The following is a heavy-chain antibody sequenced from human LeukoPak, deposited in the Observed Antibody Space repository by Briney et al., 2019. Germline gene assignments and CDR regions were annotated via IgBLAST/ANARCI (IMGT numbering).Heavy chain of an antibody. D-gene: IGHD1-26*01. V-gene: IGHV3-21*01. CDR1: GFTFSSYS. Sequence: KAGGSLRLSCAASGFTFSSYSMSWVRQAPGKGLEWVSSISSSSTYIYYADSVKGRFTISRDNAKNSLYLQMNSLRAEDTAVYYCAREARYSGTFAYYFDYWGQGTLVTVSS. CDR2: ISSSSTYI. CDR3: AREARYSGTFAYYFDY. J-gene: IGHJ4*02.